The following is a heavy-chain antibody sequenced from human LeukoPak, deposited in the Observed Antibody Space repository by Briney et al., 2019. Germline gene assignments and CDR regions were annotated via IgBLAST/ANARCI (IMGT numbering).Heavy chain of an antibody. D-gene: IGHD6-19*01. V-gene: IGHV4-38-2*02. CDR3: ARDHSSGWMSDY. CDR2: IYHSGST. CDR1: GYSISSGYY. J-gene: IGHJ4*02. Sequence: SETLFLTCTVSGYSISSGYYWGWIRQPPGKGLEWIGSIYHSGSTYYNPSLKSRVTISVDTSKNQFSLKLSSVTAADTAVYYCARDHSSGWMSDYWGQGTLVTVSS.